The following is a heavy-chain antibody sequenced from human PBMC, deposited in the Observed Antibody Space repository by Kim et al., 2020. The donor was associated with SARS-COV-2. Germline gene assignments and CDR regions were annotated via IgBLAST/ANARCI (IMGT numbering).Heavy chain of an antibody. Sequence: SDTLSLTCSVSGSSIGIGYYWAWVRQPPGRGLEWVGSISHGGHTNYNSSLLSRLTISVDTSKTLFSLMLTSSTAADTAVYYCARMFLGISSNFDVWGRG. CDR1: GSSIGIGYY. CDR2: ISHGGHT. V-gene: IGHV4-38-2*01. CDR3: ARMFLGISSNFDV. D-gene: IGHD3-10*02. J-gene: IGHJ3*01.